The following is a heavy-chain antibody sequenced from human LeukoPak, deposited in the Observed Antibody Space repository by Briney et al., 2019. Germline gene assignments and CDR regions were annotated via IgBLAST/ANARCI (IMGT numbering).Heavy chain of an antibody. D-gene: IGHD5-18*01. CDR3: ARWGGSRGYSYGLIYMRGNKFDY. J-gene: IGHJ4*02. CDR2: ISYDGSNK. CDR1: GFTFSSYG. V-gene: IGHV3-30*03. Sequence: AGGSLRLSCAASGFTFSSYGMHWVRQAPGKGLEWVAVISYDGSNKYYADSVKGRFTISRDNPKNTLYLQMNSLRAEDTAVYYCARWGGSRGYSYGLIYMRGNKFDYWGQGTLVTVSS.